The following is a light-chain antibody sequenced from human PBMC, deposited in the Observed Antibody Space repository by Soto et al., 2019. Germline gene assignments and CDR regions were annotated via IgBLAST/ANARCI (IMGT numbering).Light chain of an antibody. J-gene: IGLJ1*01. CDR3: GSYTTTYVRV. CDR1: SSDVGRYNY. Sequence: QSALTQPASGSGSPGQSITISCTGTSSDVGRYNYVSWYQQHPGRAPKLIVYEVTNRPSGVSDRFSGSKSGLVAYLTISGLQAADEAVYFCGSYTTTYVRVFGTGTKLTVL. CDR2: EVT. V-gene: IGLV2-14*01.